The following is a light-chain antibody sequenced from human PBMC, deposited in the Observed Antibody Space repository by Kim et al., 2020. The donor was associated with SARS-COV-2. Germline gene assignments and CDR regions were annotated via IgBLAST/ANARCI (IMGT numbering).Light chain of an antibody. Sequence: QSVLTQPPSASGTPGQRVTISCSGSSSDIGTNYVYWYQQFPGAAPKLLVYRNNQRPSGVPDRFSGSKSGTATSLVISGLRSEDEADYYCASWDESLSGPVFGGGTKVTVL. J-gene: IGLJ3*02. V-gene: IGLV1-47*01. CDR1: SSDIGTNY. CDR2: RNN. CDR3: ASWDESLSGPV.